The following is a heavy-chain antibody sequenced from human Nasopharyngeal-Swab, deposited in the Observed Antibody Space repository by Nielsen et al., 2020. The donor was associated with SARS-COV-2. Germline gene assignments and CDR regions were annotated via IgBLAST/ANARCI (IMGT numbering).Heavy chain of an antibody. CDR3: TRCGGGCYSGRDY. Sequence: GGFLRLSCAASGFTFSDSAIHWVRQASGEGLEWVARIRSKGNNYATAYSASVKGRFIIFRDDPTNTAYLQMNSLKTEDTAMYYCTRCGGGCYSGRDYWGQGTLVTVSS. D-gene: IGHD2-15*01. CDR1: GFTFSDSA. CDR2: IRSKGNNYAT. J-gene: IGHJ4*02. V-gene: IGHV3-73*01.